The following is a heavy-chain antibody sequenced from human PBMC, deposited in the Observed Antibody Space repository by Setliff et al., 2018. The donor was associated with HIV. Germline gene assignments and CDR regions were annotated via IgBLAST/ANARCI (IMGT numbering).Heavy chain of an antibody. J-gene: IGHJ4*02. CDR3: VGGLRSRSQGHFDY. V-gene: IGHV4-4*09. Sequence: SETLSLTCTVSGGSISSYYWSWIRQSPGKGLEWIGYTYTSGSTNYNHNPSLKSRVTISVDTSKNRFSLKLSSVTAADTAVYYCVGGLRSRSQGHFDYWGQGVPVTVSS. CDR2: TYTSGST. CDR1: GGSISSYY. D-gene: IGHD5-12*01.